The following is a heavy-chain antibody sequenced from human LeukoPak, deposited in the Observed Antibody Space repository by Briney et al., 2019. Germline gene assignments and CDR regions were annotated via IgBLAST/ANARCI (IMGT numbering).Heavy chain of an antibody. Sequence: GGSLRLPCAASGFTFNKYCLTWVRQAPGKGLEWVANINQDDSQIYYLESVEGRFTITRDNAKNSLHLQMNSLRAEDTAIYYCARGYYYSGTCYLSFLDCCGQGPLVTVSS. CDR3: ARGYYYSGTCYLSFLDC. J-gene: IGHJ4*02. D-gene: IGHD3-10*01. CDR2: INQDDSQI. V-gene: IGHV3-7*01. CDR1: GFTFNKYC.